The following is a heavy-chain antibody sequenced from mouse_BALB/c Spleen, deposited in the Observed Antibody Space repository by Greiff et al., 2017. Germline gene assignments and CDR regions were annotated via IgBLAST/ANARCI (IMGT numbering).Heavy chain of an antibody. CDR2: IYPGDGDT. CDR3: ARGEYYGNYSPFAY. J-gene: IGHJ3*01. V-gene: IGHV1-82*01. Sequence: QVQLQQSGPELVKPGASVKISCKASGYAFSSSWMNWVKQRPGQGLEWIGRIYPGDGDTNYNGKFKGKATLTADKSSSTAYMQLSSLTSVDSAVYFCARGEYYGNYSPFAYWGQGTLVTVSA. CDR1: GYAFSSSW. D-gene: IGHD2-1*01.